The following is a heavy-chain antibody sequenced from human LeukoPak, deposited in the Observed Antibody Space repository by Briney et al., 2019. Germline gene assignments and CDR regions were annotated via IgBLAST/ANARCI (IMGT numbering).Heavy chain of an antibody. CDR1: GGSISSYY. J-gene: IGHJ6*03. CDR3: ARQYCSGGSCYSLSYYYMDV. D-gene: IGHD2-15*01. CDR2: IYYSGST. V-gene: IGHV4-59*08. Sequence: SETLSLTCTVSGGSISSYYWSWIRQPSGKGLEWIGYIYYSGSTNYNPSLKSRVTISVDTSKNQFSLKLSSVTAADAAVYYCARQYCSGGSCYSLSYYYMDVWGKGTTVTVSS.